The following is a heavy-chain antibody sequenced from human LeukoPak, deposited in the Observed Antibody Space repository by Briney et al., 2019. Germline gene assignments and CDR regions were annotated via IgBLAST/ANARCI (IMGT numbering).Heavy chain of an antibody. CDR3: ASQRGPVIYSGSPGAFDI. CDR1: GGTFSSYA. J-gene: IGHJ3*02. V-gene: IGHV1-69*05. D-gene: IGHD1-26*01. CDR2: IIPIFGTA. Sequence: GASVKVPCKASGGTFSSYAISWVRQAPGQGLEWMGGIIPIFGTAHYAQKFQGRVTITTDESTSTAYMELSSLRTEATAVYYCASQRGPVIYSGSPGAFDIWGQGTMVTVSS.